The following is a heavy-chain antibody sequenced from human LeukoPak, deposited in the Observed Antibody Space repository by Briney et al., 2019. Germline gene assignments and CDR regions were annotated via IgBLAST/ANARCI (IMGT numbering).Heavy chain of an antibody. CDR1: GFTVSSNY. J-gene: IGHJ4*02. CDR2: IYSGGST. D-gene: IGHD2-21*01. Sequence: GGSLRLSCAASGFTVSSNYMSWVRQAPGKGLEWVSVIYSGGSTYYADSVKGRFTISRDNAKNSLYLQMNSLRAEDTAVYYCARDNRRDWGSLPDYWGQGTLVTVSS. V-gene: IGHV3-53*01. CDR3: ARDNRRDWGSLPDY.